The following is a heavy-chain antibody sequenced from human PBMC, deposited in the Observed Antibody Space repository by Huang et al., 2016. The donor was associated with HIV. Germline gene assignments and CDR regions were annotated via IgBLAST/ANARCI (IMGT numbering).Heavy chain of an antibody. CDR3: AAGVVPAADYYYYYGMDV. V-gene: IGHV1-2*02. Sequence: QVQLVQSGAEVKKPGASVKVYCKASGYTFTGYYRHWVRQAPGQGLEWRGWINPNSGGTNYAQKFQGRVTMTRDTSISTAYMELSRLRSDDTAVYYCAAGVVPAADYYYYYGMDVWGQGTTVTVSS. D-gene: IGHD2-2*01. CDR2: INPNSGGT. CDR1: GYTFTGYY. J-gene: IGHJ6*02.